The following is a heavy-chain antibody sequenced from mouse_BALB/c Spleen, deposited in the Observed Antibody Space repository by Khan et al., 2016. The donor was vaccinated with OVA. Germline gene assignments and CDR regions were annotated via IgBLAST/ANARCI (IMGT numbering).Heavy chain of an antibody. CDR3: ARVYGGDFDY. D-gene: IGHD1-1*01. Sequence: EVQLQESGPGLVKPSQSLSLTCTVTGYSITTDYAWNLIRQFPGNKLEWVGFISYSGNTKYNPSLKSRITITRDTSKNPFFLQLKSVTSEDTARYYCARVYGGDFDYWGQGTTLTVSA. J-gene: IGHJ2*01. CDR2: ISYSGNT. V-gene: IGHV3-2*02. CDR1: GYSITTDYA.